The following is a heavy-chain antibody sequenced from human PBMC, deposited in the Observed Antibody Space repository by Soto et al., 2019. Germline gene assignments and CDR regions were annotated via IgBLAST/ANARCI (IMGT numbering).Heavy chain of an antibody. J-gene: IGHJ4*02. D-gene: IGHD6-13*01. CDR1: GYTFTNYG. CDR2: ISGFNGNT. Sequence: GASVKVSCKASGYTFTNYGISWVRQAPGQGPEWMGWISGFNGNTKYARKVQGRVTLTTDTSATTAYMELSSLRSEDTAVYYCARGSGSSWPFDYWGQGTLVTVSS. CDR3: ARGSGSSWPFDY. V-gene: IGHV1-18*04.